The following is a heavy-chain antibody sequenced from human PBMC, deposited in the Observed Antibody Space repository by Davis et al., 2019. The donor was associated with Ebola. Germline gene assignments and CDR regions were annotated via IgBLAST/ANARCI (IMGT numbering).Heavy chain of an antibody. CDR3: AKSGLSFGVVKYHYGMDV. CDR2: ISGGGGST. D-gene: IGHD3-3*01. CDR1: AITFSSYA. V-gene: IGHV3-23*01. J-gene: IGHJ6*04. Sequence: GESLKISCADSAITFSSYAMTWVRQAPGKGLEWVSAISGGGGSTYYADSVKGRFTISRDNSKKTLYLQMNSLRAEDTAVYYCAKSGLSFGVVKYHYGMDVWGKGTTVTVSS.